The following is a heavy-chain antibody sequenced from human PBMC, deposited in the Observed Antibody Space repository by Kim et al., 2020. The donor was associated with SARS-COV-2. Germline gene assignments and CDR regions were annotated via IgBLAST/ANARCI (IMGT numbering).Heavy chain of an antibody. J-gene: IGHJ6*02. CDR3: ARQLAGDYSNYNYYYYGMDV. Sequence: GGSLRLSCKGSGYSFTSYWIGWVRQMPGKGLEWMGIIYPGDSDTRYSPSFQGQVTISADKSISTAYLQWSSLKASDTAMYYCARQLAGDYSNYNYYYYGMDVWGQGTTVTVSS. CDR2: IYPGDSDT. CDR1: GYSFTSYW. V-gene: IGHV5-51*01. D-gene: IGHD4-4*01.